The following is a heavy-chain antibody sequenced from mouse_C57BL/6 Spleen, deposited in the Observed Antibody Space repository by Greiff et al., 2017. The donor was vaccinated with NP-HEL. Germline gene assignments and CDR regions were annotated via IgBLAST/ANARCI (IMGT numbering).Heavy chain of an antibody. D-gene: IGHD2-4*01. CDR3: ALRRHYDYDVFAY. V-gene: IGHV1-53*01. CDR1: GYTFTSYW. Sequence: QVQLQQPGTELVKPGASVKLSCKASGYTFTSYWMHWVKQRPGQGLEWIGNINPSNGGTNYNEKFKSKATLTVDKSSSTAYMQRSSLTSEDAAVYYCALRRHYDYDVFAYWGQGTLVTVSA. J-gene: IGHJ3*01. CDR2: INPSNGGT.